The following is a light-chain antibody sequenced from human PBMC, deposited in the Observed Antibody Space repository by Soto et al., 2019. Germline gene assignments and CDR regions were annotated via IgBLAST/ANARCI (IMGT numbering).Light chain of an antibody. CDR1: SSNIGANYD. CDR3: QSYDSSLSGSVV. Sequence: QSVLTQPPSVSGAPGQRVTISCTGSSSNIGANYDVHWYQQVPGTAPKLLIYGNNNRPSGVPDRFSGSKSGTSASLAITGLQAEDEADYYCQSYDSSLSGSVVFGGGTKLTVL. V-gene: IGLV1-40*01. CDR2: GNN. J-gene: IGLJ2*01.